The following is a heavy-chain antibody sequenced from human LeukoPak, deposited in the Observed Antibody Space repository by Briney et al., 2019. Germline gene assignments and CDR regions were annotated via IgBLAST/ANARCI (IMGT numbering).Heavy chain of an antibody. J-gene: IGHJ6*03. CDR3: TRGSIAYYYMDV. CDR1: GGSISSYY. V-gene: IGHV4-59*01. CDR2: IYNSGST. Sequence: SETLSLTCTVSGGSISSYYWSWIRQPPGKGLEWIGYIYNSGSTNYNPSLKSRVTISVDTSKNQFSLKLSSVTAADTAVYYCTRGSIAYYYMDVWGKGTTVTISS. D-gene: IGHD3-22*01.